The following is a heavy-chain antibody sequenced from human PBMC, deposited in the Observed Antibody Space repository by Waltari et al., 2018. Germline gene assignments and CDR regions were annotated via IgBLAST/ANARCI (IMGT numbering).Heavy chain of an antibody. Sequence: QVQLQQWGAGLLKPSETLSLTCAVYGGSFSGYYWSWIRQPPGKGLEWIGEINHSGSTNYNPSLKSRVTISGDTSKNQFSLKLSSVTAADTAVYYCARARIGHCSSTSCYRFDYWGQGTLVTVSS. V-gene: IGHV4-34*01. CDR3: ARARIGHCSSTSCYRFDY. CDR1: GGSFSGYY. J-gene: IGHJ4*02. CDR2: INHSGST. D-gene: IGHD2-2*01.